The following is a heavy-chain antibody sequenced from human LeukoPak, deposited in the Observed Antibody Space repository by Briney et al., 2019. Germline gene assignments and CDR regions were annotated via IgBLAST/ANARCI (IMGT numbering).Heavy chain of an antibody. CDR2: IYYSGST. D-gene: IGHD6-19*01. V-gene: IGHV4-59*01. CDR1: GGSISSYY. Sequence: PSETPSLTCAVSGGSISSYYWSWIRQPPGKGLEWIGYIYYSGSTNYNPSLKSRVTISVDTSKNQFSLKLSSVTAADTAVYYWARSSYRQWLVPDAFDIWGQGTMVTVSS. CDR3: ARSSYRQWLVPDAFDI. J-gene: IGHJ3*02.